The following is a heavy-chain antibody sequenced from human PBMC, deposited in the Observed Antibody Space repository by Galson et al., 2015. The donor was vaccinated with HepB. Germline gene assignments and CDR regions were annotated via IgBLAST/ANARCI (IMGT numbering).Heavy chain of an antibody. Sequence: SVKVSCKASGYTFTSYYMHWVRQAPGQGLEWMGIINPSGGSTSYAQKFQGRVTMTRDTSTSTVYMELSSLRSEDTAVYYCAREIIAAAAPGGFDPWGQGTLVTVSS. D-gene: IGHD6-13*01. CDR1: GYTFTSYY. CDR3: AREIIAAAAPGGFDP. V-gene: IGHV1-46*01. CDR2: INPSGGST. J-gene: IGHJ5*02.